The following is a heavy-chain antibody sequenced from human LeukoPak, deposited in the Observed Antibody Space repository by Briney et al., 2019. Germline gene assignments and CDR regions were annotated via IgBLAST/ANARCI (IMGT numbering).Heavy chain of an antibody. D-gene: IGHD6-19*01. V-gene: IGHV4-39*01. CDR2: IYYSGST. CDR3: ARRVAVTGIYCFDL. Sequence: SETLSLTCIVSGGSISSGTYYWGWIRQPPGKGLEWIGSIYYSGSTYYNPSLRSRVTISVDTSKNQFSLRLTSVTAADTAVYYCARRVAVTGIYCFDLWGQGTPVTVSP. CDR1: GGSISSGTYY. J-gene: IGHJ4*02.